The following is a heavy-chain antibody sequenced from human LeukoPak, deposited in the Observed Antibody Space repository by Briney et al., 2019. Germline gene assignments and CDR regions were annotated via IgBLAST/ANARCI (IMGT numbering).Heavy chain of an antibody. J-gene: IGHJ1*01. CDR2: ISSSSSTI. V-gene: IGHV3-48*04. CDR3: ARDETGGLPRSYFQH. Sequence: PGGSLRLSCAASGFTFSSYSMNWVRQAPGKGLEWVSYISSSSSTIYYADSVKGRFTISGDNAKNSLYLQMNSLRAEDTAVYYCARDETGGLPRSYFQHWGQGTLVTVSS. D-gene: IGHD3-10*01. CDR1: GFTFSSYS.